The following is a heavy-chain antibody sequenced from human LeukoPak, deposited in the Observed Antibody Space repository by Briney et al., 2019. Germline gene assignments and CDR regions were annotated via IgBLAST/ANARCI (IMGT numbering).Heavy chain of an antibody. J-gene: IGHJ5*02. CDR3: ASGDSSGLWS. V-gene: IGHV3-48*02. CDR1: GFTFSGYS. CDR2: ISSSSII. D-gene: IGHD6-19*01. Sequence: GGSLRLSCAASGFTFSGYSMNWVRQAPGKGLEWVSYISSSSIIYYADSVKGRFTISRDNAKNSLYLQMNSLRDEDTAVYYCASGDSSGLWSWGQGTLVTVSS.